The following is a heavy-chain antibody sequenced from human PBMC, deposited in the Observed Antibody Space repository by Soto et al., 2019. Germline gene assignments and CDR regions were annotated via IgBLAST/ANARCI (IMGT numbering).Heavy chain of an antibody. D-gene: IGHD3-22*01. CDR1: GFTFSSYG. Sequence: QVQLVESGGGVVQPGRSLRLSCAASGFTFSSYGMHWVRQAPGKGLEWVAVIWYDGSNKYYADSVKGRFTISRDNSKNTLDLQMNSLRAEDTAVYYGARDGNILAAAAERDSSGFDYWGQGTLVTVSS. V-gene: IGHV3-33*01. J-gene: IGHJ4*02. CDR2: IWYDGSNK. CDR3: ARDGNILAAAAERDSSGFDY.